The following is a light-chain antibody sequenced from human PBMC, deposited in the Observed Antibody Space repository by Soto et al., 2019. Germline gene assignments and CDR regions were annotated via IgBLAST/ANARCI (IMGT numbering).Light chain of an antibody. J-gene: IGLJ2*01. V-gene: IGLV2-23*01. Sequence: QSALTQPASVSGSPGQSITISCTGTSSDVGSYNLVSWYQQHPGKAPKLMIYEGSKRPSGVSNRFSGSKSCNTASLTISGLQAEDEADYYCCSYAGSSPVVFGGGTKVTVL. CDR1: SSDVGSYNL. CDR3: CSYAGSSPVV. CDR2: EGS.